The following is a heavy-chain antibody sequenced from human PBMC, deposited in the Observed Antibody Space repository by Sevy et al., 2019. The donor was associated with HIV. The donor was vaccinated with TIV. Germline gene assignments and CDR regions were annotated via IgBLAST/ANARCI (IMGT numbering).Heavy chain of an antibody. V-gene: IGHV4-59*01. Sequence: SETLSLTCTVSGDSISNKYWSWIRQPPGKGLEWIGYFSHSGTTNYNPSLKRGITISEDTSKNQFSLKLTSVTAADTAVYYCARTRRFPIRNFRNIQFDYWGQGILVTVSS. CDR1: GDSISNKY. J-gene: IGHJ4*02. CDR3: ARTRRFPIRNFRNIQFDY. CDR2: FSHSGTT. D-gene: IGHD2-2*02.